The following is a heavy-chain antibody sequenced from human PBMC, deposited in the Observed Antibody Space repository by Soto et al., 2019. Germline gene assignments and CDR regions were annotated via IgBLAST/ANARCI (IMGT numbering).Heavy chain of an antibody. Sequence: SETLSLTCTVSGGSISSSSYYWGWIRQPPGKGLEWIGSIYYSGSTYYNPSLKSRVTISVDTSKYQFSLKLSSVTAADTAVYYCAMWGYGSGSYYTHDAFDIWGQGTMVTVSS. V-gene: IGHV4-39*01. CDR3: AMWGYGSGSYYTHDAFDI. J-gene: IGHJ3*02. D-gene: IGHD3-10*01. CDR1: GGSISSSSYY. CDR2: IYYSGST.